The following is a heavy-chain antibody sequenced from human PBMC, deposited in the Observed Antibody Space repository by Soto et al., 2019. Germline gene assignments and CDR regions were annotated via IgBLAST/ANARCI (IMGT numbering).Heavy chain of an antibody. CDR3: ARSGGGDVDY. J-gene: IGHJ4*02. CDR1: GGSISSYY. Sequence: SETLSLTCTVSGGSISSYYWSWIRQPPGKGLEWIGYIYYSGSTNYNPSLKSRVTISVDTSKNQFSLKLSSVTAADTAVYYCARSGGGDVDYWGQGTLVTVSS. D-gene: IGHD4-17*01. V-gene: IGHV4-59*01. CDR2: IYYSGST.